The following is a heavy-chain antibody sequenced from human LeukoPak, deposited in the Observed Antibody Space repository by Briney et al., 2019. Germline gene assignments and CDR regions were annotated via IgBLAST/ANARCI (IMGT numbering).Heavy chain of an antibody. V-gene: IGHV1-69*13. Sequence: RGASVKVSCKASGGTFSSYAISWVRQAPGQGLEGMGGIIPIFGTANYAQKFQGRVTITADESTSTAYMELSSLRSEDTAVYYCARSGYCSGGSCSEYFQHWGQGTLVTVSS. CDR3: ARSGYCSGGSCSEYFQH. J-gene: IGHJ1*01. D-gene: IGHD2-15*01. CDR2: IIPIFGTA. CDR1: GGTFSSYA.